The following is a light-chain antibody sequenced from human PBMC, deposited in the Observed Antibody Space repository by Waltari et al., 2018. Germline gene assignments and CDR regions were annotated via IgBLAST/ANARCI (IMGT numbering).Light chain of an antibody. Sequence: EIVMTQSPATLSVFPGERATLSCRASQSIRSNLAWYQHKPGQAPSLVIYGASTRATGIPARFSGSGSGTEYTLTISSLQSEDFAVYFCQQYDNWLGTFGQGTKVEIK. CDR2: GAS. J-gene: IGKJ1*01. V-gene: IGKV3-15*01. CDR3: QQYDNWLGT. CDR1: QSIRSN.